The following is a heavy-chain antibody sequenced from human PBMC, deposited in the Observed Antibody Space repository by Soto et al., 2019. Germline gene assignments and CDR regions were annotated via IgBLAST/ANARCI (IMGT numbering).Heavy chain of an antibody. CDR3: ARSSSKTSSWYPPFHY. D-gene: IGHD6-13*01. V-gene: IGHV5-51*01. Sequence: PGESLKISCKGSGYSFTSYWIGWVRQMPGKGLEWMGIIYPGDSDTRYSPSFQGQVTISADKSISTAYLQWSSLKASDTAMYYCARSSSKTSSWYPPFHYRGKATLVTFPS. J-gene: IGHJ4*02. CDR1: GYSFTSYW. CDR2: IYPGDSDT.